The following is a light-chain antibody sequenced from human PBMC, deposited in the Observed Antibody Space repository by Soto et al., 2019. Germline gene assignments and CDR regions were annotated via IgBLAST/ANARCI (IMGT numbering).Light chain of an antibody. CDR3: VSWDASLNGYV. CDR1: SSNIGSKT. V-gene: IGLV1-44*01. J-gene: IGLJ1*01. CDR2: NSY. Sequence: QAVVTQPPSASGTPGQRVTISCSGSSSNIGSKTVNWYQQLPGTVPKLLIYNSYQRPSGVPDRFSGSKSGTSASLAISGLQSEDEADYYCVSWDASLNGYVFGAGTKLTVL.